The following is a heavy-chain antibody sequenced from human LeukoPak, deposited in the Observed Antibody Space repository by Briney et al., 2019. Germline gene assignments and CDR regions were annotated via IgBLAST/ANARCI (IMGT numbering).Heavy chain of an antibody. CDR3: AKHPNIVVVPAAAYFDY. CDR2: ISGSGGST. CDR1: GFTFSSYA. Sequence: PGGSLRLSCAASGFTFSSYAMSWVRLAPGKGLEWVSAISGSGGSTYYADSVKGRFTISRDNSKNTLYLQMNSLRAEDTAVYYCAKHPNIVVVPAAAYFDYWGQGTLVTVSS. V-gene: IGHV3-23*01. J-gene: IGHJ4*02. D-gene: IGHD2-2*01.